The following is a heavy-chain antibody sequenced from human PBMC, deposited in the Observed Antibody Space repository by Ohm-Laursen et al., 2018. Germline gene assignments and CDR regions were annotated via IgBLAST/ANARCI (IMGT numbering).Heavy chain of an antibody. CDR1: GGSISSYY. V-gene: IGHV4-59*01. D-gene: IGHD7-27*01. J-gene: IGHJ6*02. Sequence: PSQTLSLTCTVSGGSISSYYWSWIRQPPGKGLEWIGYIYYSGSTNYNPSLKSRVTISVDTPKNQFSLKLSSVTAADTAVYYCARALGGYPISYYYGMDVWGQGTTVTVSS. CDR2: IYYSGST. CDR3: ARALGGYPISYYYGMDV.